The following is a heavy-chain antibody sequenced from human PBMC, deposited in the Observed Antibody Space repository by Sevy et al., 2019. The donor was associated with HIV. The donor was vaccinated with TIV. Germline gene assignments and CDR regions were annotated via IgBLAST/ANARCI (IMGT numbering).Heavy chain of an antibody. CDR2: IHLTLST. CDR1: GDSVSTSNKF. CDR3: ARTQDGVGSVQGDSTSYPYAGDHYFDR. V-gene: IGHV4-39*01. D-gene: IGHD2-8*01. Sequence: SETLSLTCTVSGDSVSTSNKFWGWIRQPPGKGLEWIGSIHLTLSTFYNPSLKGRVIISEDTSKNQFSLRLSCVSAADTAVYYCARTQDGVGSVQGDSTSYPYAGDHYFDRWGRGTLVTVSS. J-gene: IGHJ4*02.